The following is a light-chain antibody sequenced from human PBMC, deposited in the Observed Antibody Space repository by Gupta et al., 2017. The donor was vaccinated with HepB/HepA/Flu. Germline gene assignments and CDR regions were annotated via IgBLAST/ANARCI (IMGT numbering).Light chain of an antibody. V-gene: IGKV1-17*01. CDR3: RQDNSYPWT. CDR1: EGIRNN. Sequence: DIQMTQSPSSLSASVGDRVTITCRASEGIRNNLGRFQQKPGKAPKRLIYAASSLQSGVPSRFSGSGSGTDFTLTISILHPEDFATYYCRQDNSYPWTFGQGTKVEIK. CDR2: AAS. J-gene: IGKJ1*01.